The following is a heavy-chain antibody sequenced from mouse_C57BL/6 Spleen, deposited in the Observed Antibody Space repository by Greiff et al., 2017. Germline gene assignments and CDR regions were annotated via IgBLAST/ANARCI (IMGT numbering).Heavy chain of an antibody. J-gene: IGHJ1*03. CDR2: INYDGSST. V-gene: IGHV5-16*01. CDR3: ARERGYYYGSSPYWYFDV. Sequence: EVQLVESEGGLVQPGSSMKLSCTASGFTFSDYYMAWVRQVPEKGLEWVANINYDGSSTYYLDSLKSRFIISRDNAKNILYLQMSSLKSEDTATYYCARERGYYYGSSPYWYFDVWGTGTTVTVSS. CDR1: GFTFSDYY. D-gene: IGHD1-1*01.